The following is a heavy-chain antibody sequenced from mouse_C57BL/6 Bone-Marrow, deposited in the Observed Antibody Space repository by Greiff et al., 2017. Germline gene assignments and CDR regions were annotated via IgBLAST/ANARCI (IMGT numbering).Heavy chain of an antibody. CDR1: GYTFTSYD. J-gene: IGHJ4*01. CDR2: IYPRDGST. Sequence: LQESGPELVKPGASVKLSCKASGYTFTSYDINWVKQRPGQGLEWIGWIYPRDGSTKYNEKFKGKATLTVDTSSSTAYMELHSLTSEDSAVYFCARAGDGYYERDAMDYWGQGTSVTVSS. CDR3: ARAGDGYYERDAMDY. V-gene: IGHV1-85*01. D-gene: IGHD2-3*01.